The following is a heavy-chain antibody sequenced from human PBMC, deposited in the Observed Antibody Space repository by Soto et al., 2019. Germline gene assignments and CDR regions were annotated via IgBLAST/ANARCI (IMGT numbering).Heavy chain of an antibody. CDR3: ARSYSSSHRYNWFDP. CDR1: GGSLSSSY. Sequence: SQTLSLTCTVSGGSLSSSYWSWIRPPPGKGLGWIGYIYYSGSTNYNPTLKSRGTISVDTSKNQFSLKLNSVTAADTAVYYGARSYSSSHRYNWFDPWGQGTLVTVSS. J-gene: IGHJ5*02. CDR2: IYYSGST. D-gene: IGHD6-6*01. V-gene: IGHV4-59*01.